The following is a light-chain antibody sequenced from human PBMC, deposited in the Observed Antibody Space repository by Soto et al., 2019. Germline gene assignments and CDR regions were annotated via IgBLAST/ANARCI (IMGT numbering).Light chain of an antibody. V-gene: IGKV3-20*01. CDR3: HQYGSSPT. J-gene: IGKJ1*01. Sequence: EIVLTQSPGTLSLSPGERATLSCRASETVRSSSLAWYQQKPGQTPRLLVYGVSIRATGVPDRFSGRGSGTDFTLTISRLEPEDFAVYYCHQYGSSPTFGPGTKV. CDR2: GVS. CDR1: ETVRSSS.